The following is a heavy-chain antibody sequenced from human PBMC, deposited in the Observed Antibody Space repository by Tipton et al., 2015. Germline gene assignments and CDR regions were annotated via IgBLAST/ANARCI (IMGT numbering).Heavy chain of an antibody. D-gene: IGHD3-3*01. Sequence: QLVQSGPEVKKPGASVKVSCKASGYGFIGYYMNWVRQAPGQGLEWMGIINPSTGSTRYAQKFQGRVTMTRDTSTSTVYMDLSSLRSADTAVYYCARRKYDFWSGYLDYWGQGTLVTVSS. J-gene: IGHJ4*02. CDR2: INPSTGST. CDR3: ARRKYDFWSGYLDY. V-gene: IGHV1-46*01. CDR1: GYGFIGYY.